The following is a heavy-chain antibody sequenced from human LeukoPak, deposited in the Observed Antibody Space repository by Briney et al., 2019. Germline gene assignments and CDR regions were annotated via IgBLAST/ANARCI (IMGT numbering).Heavy chain of an antibody. J-gene: IGHJ4*02. D-gene: IGHD5-24*01. CDR1: GFTFSSYA. V-gene: IGHV3-30-3*02. CDR3: AKRDGYNYGSFDY. Sequence: GGSLRLSCAASGFTFSSYAMHWVRQAPGKGLEWVAVISYDGSNKYYADSVKGRFTISRDNSKNTLYLQMNSLRAEDTAVYYCAKRDGYNYGSFDYWGQGTLVTVSS. CDR2: ISYDGSNK.